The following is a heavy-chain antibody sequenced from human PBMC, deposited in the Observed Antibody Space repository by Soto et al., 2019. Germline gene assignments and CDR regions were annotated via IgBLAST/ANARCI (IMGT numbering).Heavy chain of an antibody. V-gene: IGHV3-21*01. CDR2: ISSSSSYI. Sequence: GGSLRLSCAASGFTFSNAWMSWVRQAPGKGLEWVSSISSSSSYIYYADSVKGRFTISRDNAKNSLYLQMNSLRAEDTAVYYGARPDSSGYYYVYWGQGTLVTVSS. D-gene: IGHD3-22*01. CDR3: ARPDSSGYYYVY. CDR1: GFTFSNAW. J-gene: IGHJ4*02.